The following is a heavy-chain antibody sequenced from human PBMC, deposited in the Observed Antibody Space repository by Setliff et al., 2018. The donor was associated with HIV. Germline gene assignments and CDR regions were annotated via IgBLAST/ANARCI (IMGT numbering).Heavy chain of an antibody. CDR3: AEDKGAHRVGGTSLGFDY. CDR2: IRSKAYGGTT. V-gene: IGHV3-49*04. Sequence: GGSLRLSCTASGFTFGDYAMSWVRQAPGKGLEWVGFIRSKAYGGTTKYAASVKGRFTISRDDSKRIAYLQMNSLETEDTAVYYCAEDKGAHRVGGTSLGFDYWGQGTLVTVSS. J-gene: IGHJ4*02. D-gene: IGHD1-26*01. CDR1: GFTFGDYA.